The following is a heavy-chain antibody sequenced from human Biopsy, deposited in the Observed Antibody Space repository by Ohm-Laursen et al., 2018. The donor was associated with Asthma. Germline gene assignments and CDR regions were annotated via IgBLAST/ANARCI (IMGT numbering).Heavy chain of an antibody. CDR1: GFTFMTYG. J-gene: IGHJ4*02. V-gene: IGHV3-33*01. Sequence: SLRLSCAASGFTFMTYGMHWVRQVPGKGLEWVATVGSDESYTDHADSVKGRFTISRDNSKNTLHLQMNSLSPEDTAVYYCARDFSRAIMIGGGREHYFDFWGQGTLVTVSS. CDR2: VGSDESYT. D-gene: IGHD3-16*01. CDR3: ARDFSRAIMIGGGREHYFDF.